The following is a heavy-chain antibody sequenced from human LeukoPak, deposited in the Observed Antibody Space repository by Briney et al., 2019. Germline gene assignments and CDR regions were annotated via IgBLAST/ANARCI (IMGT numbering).Heavy chain of an antibody. D-gene: IGHD5-12*01. V-gene: IGHV4-4*02. CDR1: GVSITSGNW. Sequence: PTATLSLTCGVSGVSITSGNWWSWVRQPPGKGLEWIGEIYHSGSINYNPSLKSRVTISVDKSKKQFSLKLNSVTAADTAVYYCWHSGYESGLDYWGQGTLVTV. CDR3: WHSGYESGLDY. J-gene: IGHJ4*02. CDR2: IYHSGSI.